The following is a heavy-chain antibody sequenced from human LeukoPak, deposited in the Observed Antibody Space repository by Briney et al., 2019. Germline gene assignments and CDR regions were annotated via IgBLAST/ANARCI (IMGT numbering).Heavy chain of an antibody. Sequence: SETLSLTCTVSGGSISSSSYHWGWIRQPPGKGLEWIGSIYYSGSTYYNPSLKSRVTISVDTSKNQFSLKLSSVTAADTAVYYCARQGDTAMVYDRGQGTLVTVSS. CDR3: ARQGDTAMVYD. CDR2: IYYSGST. V-gene: IGHV4-39*01. J-gene: IGHJ4*02. D-gene: IGHD5-18*01. CDR1: GGSISSSSYH.